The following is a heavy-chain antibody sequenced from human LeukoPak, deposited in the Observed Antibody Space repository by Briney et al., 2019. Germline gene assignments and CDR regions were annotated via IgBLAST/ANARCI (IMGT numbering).Heavy chain of an antibody. Sequence: PGGSLRLSCAASGFTFDDYDMSWVRQAPGKGLEGVSGINWNGGSTGYADSVKGRFTISRDNAKNSLYLQMNSLRAEDTALYYCARRDYYGSGSPDYWGQGTLVTVSS. J-gene: IGHJ4*02. D-gene: IGHD3-10*01. V-gene: IGHV3-20*04. CDR3: ARRDYYGSGSPDY. CDR2: INWNGGST. CDR1: GFTFDDYD.